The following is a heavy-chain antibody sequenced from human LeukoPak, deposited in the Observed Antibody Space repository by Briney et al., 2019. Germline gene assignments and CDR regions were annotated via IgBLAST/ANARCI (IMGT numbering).Heavy chain of an antibody. D-gene: IGHD6-6*01. J-gene: IGHJ6*02. V-gene: IGHV4-31*03. Sequence: SETLSLTCTVSGGSISRGGYYWSWLRQHPGKGLEWIGYIYYSGSTYYNPSLKSRVTISVDTSKNQFALKLSSVTAADTAVYYCARVRQPVYGMDVWAQGTTVTVS. CDR1: GGSISRGGYY. CDR3: ARVRQPVYGMDV. CDR2: IYYSGST.